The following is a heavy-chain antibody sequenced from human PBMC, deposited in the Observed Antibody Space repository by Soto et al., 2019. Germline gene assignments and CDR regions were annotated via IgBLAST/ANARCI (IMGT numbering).Heavy chain of an antibody. CDR2: IYYSGST. J-gene: IGHJ4*02. V-gene: IGHV4-30-4*01. D-gene: IGHD3-22*01. CDR1: GGSISSGDYY. CDR3: TRGQVKREYYDSSAYYYFDF. Sequence: PSETLSLTCTVSGGSISSGDYYWSWIRQPPGKGLEWIGYIYYSGSTYYNPSLKSRVTISVDTSKNQFSLKLRSVTAADTAVYYCTRGQVKREYYDSSAYYYFDFWGQGTVVTVSS.